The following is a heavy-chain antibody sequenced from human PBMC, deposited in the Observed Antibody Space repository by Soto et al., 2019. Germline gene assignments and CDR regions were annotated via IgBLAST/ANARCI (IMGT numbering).Heavy chain of an antibody. J-gene: IGHJ4*02. CDR1: GFTFGSYT. CDR3: TRGPGYFDY. V-gene: IGHV3-21*06. Sequence: XGSLILSCAAAGFTFGSYTLNWVRQAPGKGLEWVSSLSASSSQRYYADSVRGRFTISRDNAKNSLYLQMNSLRVEDTAVYFCTRGPGYFDYWGQGTLVTVSS. CDR2: LSASSSQR. D-gene: IGHD3-22*01.